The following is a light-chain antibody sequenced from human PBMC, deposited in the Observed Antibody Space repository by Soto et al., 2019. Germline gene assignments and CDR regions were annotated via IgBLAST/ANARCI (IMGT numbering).Light chain of an antibody. CDR1: QSVSSK. Sequence: EIVLSQSPATLSLSPGERATLSCRASQSVSSKLAWYQQKPGQAPRLLIYDASNRTTGIPARFSGSGSGTAFTLTISSLEPEDIGVYYCQQRSNWPLTFGGGTKVEIK. CDR2: DAS. J-gene: IGKJ4*01. V-gene: IGKV3-11*01. CDR3: QQRSNWPLT.